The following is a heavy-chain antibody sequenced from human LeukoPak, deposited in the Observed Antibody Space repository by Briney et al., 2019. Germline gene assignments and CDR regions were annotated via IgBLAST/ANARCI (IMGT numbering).Heavy chain of an antibody. Sequence: PGGSLRLSCAASGFTFSTYWMSWVRQAPGKGLEWVSAISGSGGSTYYADSVKGRFTISRDNSKNTLYLQMNSLRAEDTAVYYCAKDSGTIFGVVIRWAYFDYWGQGTLVTVSS. D-gene: IGHD3-3*01. V-gene: IGHV3-23*01. CDR3: AKDSGTIFGVVIRWAYFDY. CDR1: GFTFSTYW. J-gene: IGHJ4*02. CDR2: ISGSGGST.